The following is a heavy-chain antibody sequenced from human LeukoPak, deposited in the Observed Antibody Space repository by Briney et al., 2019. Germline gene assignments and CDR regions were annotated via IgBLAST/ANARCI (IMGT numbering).Heavy chain of an antibody. Sequence: PGGSLRLSCAASGFTFSNYAFHWVRQAPGKGLEDVSCISNNGGATYYSNSVKGRFTISRDNSKNTLYLQMGSLRGEDTTVYYCARVADTTMVTYYFDHWGQGTLVTVSS. J-gene: IGHJ4*02. CDR1: GFTFSNYA. CDR3: ARVADTTMVTYYFDH. V-gene: IGHV3-64*01. D-gene: IGHD5-18*01. CDR2: ISNNGGAT.